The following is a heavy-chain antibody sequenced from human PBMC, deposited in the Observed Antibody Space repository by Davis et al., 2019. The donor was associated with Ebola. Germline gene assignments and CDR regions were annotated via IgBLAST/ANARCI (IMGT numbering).Heavy chain of an antibody. CDR1: GFTFSSYE. CDR3: AKGDDIDY. J-gene: IGHJ4*02. CDR2: ISSSGSTI. Sequence: PRGSLRLSCAASGFTFSSYEMNWVRQAPGKGLEWVSYISSSGSTIYYADSVKGRFTISRDDSKNTLSLQMNSLRGEDTALYYCAKGDDIDYWGQGALVTVSS. D-gene: IGHD1-1*01. V-gene: IGHV3-48*03.